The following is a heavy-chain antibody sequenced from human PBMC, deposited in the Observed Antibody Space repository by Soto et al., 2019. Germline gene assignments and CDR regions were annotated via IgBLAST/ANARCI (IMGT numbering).Heavy chain of an antibody. CDR1: GYSFTTYG. CDR2: ISGYNGNT. J-gene: IGHJ4*02. CDR3: VRDTYYYHSSGPAPFKY. D-gene: IGHD3-22*01. V-gene: IGHV1-18*01. Sequence: QIQLVQSGTEVKRSGASVKVSCKTSGYSFTTYGLSWVRQAPGRGLEWVGWISGYNGNTNYAQKFQGTVILTTDTPTPTGYMEIKILSSDDTAVYYCVRDTYYYHSSGPAPFKYWGQGTQVPVSS.